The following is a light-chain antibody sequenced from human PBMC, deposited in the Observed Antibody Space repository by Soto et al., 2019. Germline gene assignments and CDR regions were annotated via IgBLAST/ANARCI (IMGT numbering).Light chain of an antibody. CDR1: QSVSSNY. J-gene: IGKJ1*01. V-gene: IGKV3-20*01. CDR3: QQYGSSPWT. Sequence: EILLTQSPGTLSLSPGERATLSCRASQSVSSNYLARYQQKPGQAPRPLSYGASSRATGIPDRFSGSGAGTDFTLTISRLESEDVDGYYCQQYGSSPWTFGQGTKVEIK. CDR2: GAS.